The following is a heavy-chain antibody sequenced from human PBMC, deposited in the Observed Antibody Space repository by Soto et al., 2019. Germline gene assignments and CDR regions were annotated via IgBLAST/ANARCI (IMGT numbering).Heavy chain of an antibody. CDR3: ARDRGGATIIQPIY. CDR1: GFTFSGSA. Sequence: GGSLRLSCAASGFTFSGSAMHWVRQASGKGLEWVSYISSSSSTIYYADSVKGRFTISRDNAKNSLYLQMNSLRDEDTAVYYCARDRGGATIIQPIYWGQGTLVTVSS. D-gene: IGHD5-12*01. V-gene: IGHV3-48*02. CDR2: ISSSSSTI. J-gene: IGHJ4*02.